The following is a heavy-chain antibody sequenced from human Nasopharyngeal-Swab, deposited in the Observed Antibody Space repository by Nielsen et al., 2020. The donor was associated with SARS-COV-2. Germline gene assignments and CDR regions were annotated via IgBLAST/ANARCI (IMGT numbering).Heavy chain of an antibody. Sequence: GESLKISCAASGFPFSSLWMHWVRQAPGKGLVWVSYINSDGGSSTYADSVKGRFTISRDNAKNTLYLQMDSLRAEDTAVYYCARGGYGAIDYWGQGALVTVSS. CDR1: GFPFSSLW. D-gene: IGHD4-17*01. J-gene: IGHJ4*02. CDR3: ARGGYGAIDY. CDR2: INSDGGSS. V-gene: IGHV3-74*01.